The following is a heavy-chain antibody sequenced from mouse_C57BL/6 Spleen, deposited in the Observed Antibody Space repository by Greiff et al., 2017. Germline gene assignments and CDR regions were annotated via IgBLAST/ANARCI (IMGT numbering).Heavy chain of an antibody. CDR2: ISSGGSYT. Sequence: EVQRVESGGDLVKPGGSLKLSCAASGFTFSSYGMSWVRQTPDKRLEWVATISSGGSYTYYPDSVKGRFTISRDNAKNTLYLQMSSLKSEDTAMYYCARQDTTVVATVDYWGQGTTLTVPS. D-gene: IGHD1-1*01. CDR3: ARQDTTVVATVDY. J-gene: IGHJ2*01. V-gene: IGHV5-6*01. CDR1: GFTFSSYG.